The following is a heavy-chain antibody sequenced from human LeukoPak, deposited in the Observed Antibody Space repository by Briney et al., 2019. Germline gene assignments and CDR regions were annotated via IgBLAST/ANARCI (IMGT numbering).Heavy chain of an antibody. CDR2: IKQDGSEK. CDR3: AREGSGSYYKLYFQH. CDR1: GFTFSSYW. V-gene: IGHV3-7*01. D-gene: IGHD3-10*01. Sequence: GGSLRLSCAASGFTFSSYWMSWVRQAPGKGLEWVANIKQDGSEKYYVDSVKGRFTISRDNAKNSLYLQMNSLRAEDTAVYYCAREGSGSYYKLYFQHWGQGTLVTVSS. J-gene: IGHJ1*01.